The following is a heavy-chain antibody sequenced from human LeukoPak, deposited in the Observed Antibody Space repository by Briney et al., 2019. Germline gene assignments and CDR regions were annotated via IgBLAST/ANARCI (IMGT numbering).Heavy chain of an antibody. D-gene: IGHD2-2*01. CDR1: GFTYSNYW. J-gene: IGHJ4*02. Sequence: GGSLRLSCVVSGFTYSNYWMSWVRQAPGKGLEWVANIKQDGSGKYYVDSVKGRFTISRDNAKNSLYLQMNSLRAEDTAVYYCAREWGVTIPAAALDYWGQGTLVTVSS. V-gene: IGHV3-7*01. CDR3: AREWGVTIPAAALDY. CDR2: IKQDGSGK.